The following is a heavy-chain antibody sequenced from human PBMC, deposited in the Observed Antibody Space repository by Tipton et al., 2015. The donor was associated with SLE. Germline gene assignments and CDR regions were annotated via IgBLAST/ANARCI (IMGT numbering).Heavy chain of an antibody. V-gene: IGHV4-34*01. J-gene: IGHJ2*01. Sequence: TLSLTCAVYGGSFSGYYWSWIRQPPGKGLEWIGEINHSGSTNYNPSLKSRVTISVDTSKNQFSLKLSSVTVADTAVYYCARGAVPFDLWGRGTLVTVSS. CDR1: GGSFSGYY. CDR3: ARGAVPFDL. CDR2: INHSGST. D-gene: IGHD6-19*01.